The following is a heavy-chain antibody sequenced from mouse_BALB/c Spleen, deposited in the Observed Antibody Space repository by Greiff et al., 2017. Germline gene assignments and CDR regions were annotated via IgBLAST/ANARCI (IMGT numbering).Heavy chain of an antibody. V-gene: IGHV5-12-2*01. D-gene: IGHD2-14*01. CDR3: ARHGNRYDKGAMDY. Sequence: DVKLVESGGGLVQPGGSLKLSCAASGFTFSSYTMSWVRQTPEKRLEWVAYISNGGGSTYYPDTVKGRFTISRDNAKNTLYLQMSSLKSEDTAMYYCARHGNRYDKGAMDYWGQGTSVTVSS. CDR2: ISNGGGST. CDR1: GFTFSSYT. J-gene: IGHJ4*01.